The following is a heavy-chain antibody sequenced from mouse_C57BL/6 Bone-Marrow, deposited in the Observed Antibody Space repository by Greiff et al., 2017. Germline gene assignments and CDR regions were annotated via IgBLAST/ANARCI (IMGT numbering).Heavy chain of an antibody. V-gene: IGHV1-82*01. CDR1: GYAFSSSW. D-gene: IGHD1-1*01. Sequence: VQLQQSGPELVKPGASVKISCKASGYAFSSSWMNWVKQRPGKGLEWIGRIYPGDGDTNYNGKFKGKATLTADNSSSTAYMQLSGLTSEDSAVYFCASRRAYYCGSSYVLDYFDDWGQGTTLAVSS. CDR2: IYPGDGDT. J-gene: IGHJ2*01. CDR3: ASRRAYYCGSSYVLDYFDD.